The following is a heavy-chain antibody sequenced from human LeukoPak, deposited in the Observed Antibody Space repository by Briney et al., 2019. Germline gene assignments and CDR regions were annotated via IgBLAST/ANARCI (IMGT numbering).Heavy chain of an antibody. Sequence: GGSLRLSCAASGFTFSSSWMAWVRQAPGKGLEWVGNIKEDGTAKNYVVSVRGRFTNSRGNAKNSLYLQMNSLRGEDTAVYYCTRDSGYNAFDIWGQGTMVTVSS. J-gene: IGHJ3*02. CDR3: TRDSGYNAFDI. D-gene: IGHD5-12*01. CDR2: IKEDGTAK. CDR1: GFTFSSSW. V-gene: IGHV3-7*01.